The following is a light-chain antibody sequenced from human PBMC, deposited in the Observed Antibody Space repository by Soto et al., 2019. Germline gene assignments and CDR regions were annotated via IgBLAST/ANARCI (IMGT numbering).Light chain of an antibody. CDR2: SNN. V-gene: IGLV1-44*01. Sequence: QSVLTQPPSASVTPGQRVTISCSGSSSNIGSNTVNWYQQLPGTAPKLLIYSNNQRPSGVPDRFSGSKSGTSASLAISGLQSEDESEYYCSAWDDSLNAHYVFGTGTKLTVL. J-gene: IGLJ1*01. CDR1: SSNIGSNT. CDR3: SAWDDSLNAHYV.